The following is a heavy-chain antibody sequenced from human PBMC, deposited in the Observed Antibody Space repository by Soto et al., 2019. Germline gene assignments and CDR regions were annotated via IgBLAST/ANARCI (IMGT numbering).Heavy chain of an antibody. V-gene: IGHV3-30-3*01. CDR2: ISYDGSNK. J-gene: IGHJ4*02. CDR1: GFTFSSYA. CDR3: ARDRHSSSWILRYSHPFDY. Sequence: GGSLRLSCAASGFTFSSYAMHWVRQAPGKGLEWVAVISYDGSNKYYADSVKGRFTISRDNSKNTLYLQMNSLRAEDTAVYYCARDRHSSSWILRYSHPFDYWGQGTLVTVSS. D-gene: IGHD6-13*01.